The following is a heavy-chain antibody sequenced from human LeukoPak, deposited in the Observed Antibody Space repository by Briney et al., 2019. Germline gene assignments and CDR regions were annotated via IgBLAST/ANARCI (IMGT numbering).Heavy chain of an antibody. J-gene: IGHJ5*02. V-gene: IGHV1-8*01. Sequence: ASVKVSCKTSGYTFTSYDINWVRQATGQGLEWMGWMNPNSGNTGYAQKFQGRVTMTRDTSISTAYMELSSLRSEDTAVYYCARCNITVAGIQTYNWFDTWGQGTLVTVSS. CDR2: MNPNSGNT. CDR3: ARCNITVAGIQTYNWFDT. CDR1: GYTFTSYD. D-gene: IGHD6-19*01.